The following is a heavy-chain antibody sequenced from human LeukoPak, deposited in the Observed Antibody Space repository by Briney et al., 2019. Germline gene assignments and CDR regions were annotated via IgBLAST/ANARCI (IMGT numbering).Heavy chain of an antibody. CDR3: ARGAPYYDILTGYYNYYYYMDV. V-gene: IGHV4-39*01. CDR2: IYYSGST. D-gene: IGHD3-9*01. Sequence: SETLSLTCTVSGGSISSSSYYWGWIRQPPGKGLEWIGSIYYSGSTYYNPSLKSRVTISVDTSKNQFSLKLSSVTAADTAVYYCARGAPYYDILTGYYNYYYYMDVWGKGTTVTISS. J-gene: IGHJ6*03. CDR1: GGSISSSSYY.